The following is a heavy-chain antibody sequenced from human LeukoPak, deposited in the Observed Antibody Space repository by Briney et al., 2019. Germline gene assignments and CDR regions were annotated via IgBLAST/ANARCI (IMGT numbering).Heavy chain of an antibody. D-gene: IGHD6-6*01. Sequence: GGSLRLSCAASGFTFSIYAMTWVRQAPGKGLEWVAVISYVGSSKYYAASVKGRFTISRDNSKNTLDLQMNSLRAEDTAVYYCARDGYSSSSTYYYYYGMDVWGQGTTVTVSS. CDR1: GFTFSIYA. V-gene: IGHV3-30*04. CDR2: ISYVGSSK. J-gene: IGHJ6*02. CDR3: ARDGYSSSSTYYYYYGMDV.